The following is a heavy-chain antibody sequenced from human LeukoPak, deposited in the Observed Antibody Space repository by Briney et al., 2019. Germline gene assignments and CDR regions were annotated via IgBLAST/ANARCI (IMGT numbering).Heavy chain of an antibody. CDR2: IYSSRS. Sequence: NPSETLSLTCTVSGASISSYYWSWIRQPAGKGLEWIGRIYSSRSIYNPSLKSRVTMSVDTSKNQFSLKLSSGTAADTAVYYCARAAGRDTTSGLDFDYWGQGILVTVSS. V-gene: IGHV4-4*07. D-gene: IGHD1-26*01. CDR1: GASISSYY. J-gene: IGHJ4*02. CDR3: ARAAGRDTTSGLDFDY.